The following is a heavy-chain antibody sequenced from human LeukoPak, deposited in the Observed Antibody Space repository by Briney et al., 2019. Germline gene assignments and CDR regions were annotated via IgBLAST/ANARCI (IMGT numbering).Heavy chain of an antibody. CDR2: INHSGST. CDR3: AREGGDYGGNSQFWYFDL. CDR1: GGSFSGYY. V-gene: IGHV4-34*01. J-gene: IGHJ2*01. Sequence: PSETLSLTCAVYGGSFSGYYWSWIRQPPGKGLEWIGEINHSGSTNYNPSLKSRVTISVDTSKNQFSLKLSSVTAPDTAVYYCAREGGDYGGNSQFWYFDLWGRGTLVTVSS. D-gene: IGHD4-23*01.